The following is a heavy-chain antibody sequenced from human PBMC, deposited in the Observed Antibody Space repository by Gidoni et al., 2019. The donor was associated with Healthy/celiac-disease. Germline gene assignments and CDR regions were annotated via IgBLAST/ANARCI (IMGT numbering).Heavy chain of an antibody. CDR2: IYHSGST. D-gene: IGHD6-6*01. CDR3: ARAGAYSSSYLDY. Sequence: QLQLQESGSGLVRPSQTLSLTCAVAGGSISSGGYSWSWLRPPPGKGLEWIGYIYHSGSTYYTPSLKSRVTISVDISKNQFSLTLSSVTAADTAVYYCARAGAYSSSYLDYWGQGTLVTVSS. J-gene: IGHJ4*02. V-gene: IGHV4-30-2*01. CDR1: GGSISSGGYS.